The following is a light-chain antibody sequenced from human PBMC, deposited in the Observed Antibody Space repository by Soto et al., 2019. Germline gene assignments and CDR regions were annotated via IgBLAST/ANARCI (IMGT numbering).Light chain of an antibody. CDR3: SSYTSSLYV. V-gene: IGLV2-14*01. CDR1: SSDVGGYNY. CDR2: EVS. Sequence: QSALTQPASVSGSPGQSITISCTGTSSDVGGYNYVSWYQQHPGKAPKLMIYEVSNRPSGVSNRFSGSKSGNTASLTISGLQAEDEADYYCSSYTSSLYVFGTGTNLTVL. J-gene: IGLJ1*01.